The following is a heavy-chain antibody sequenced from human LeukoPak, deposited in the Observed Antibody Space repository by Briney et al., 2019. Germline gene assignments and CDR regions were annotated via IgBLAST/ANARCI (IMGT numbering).Heavy chain of an antibody. Sequence: ASVKVSCKASGYTFTGYYMHWVRQAPGQGLEWMGWINPNSGGTNYAQKFQGRVTMTRDTSISTAYMELSRLRSDDTAVYYCARDKYCTNGVCHFDYWGQGTLVTVSS. V-gene: IGHV1-2*02. J-gene: IGHJ4*02. CDR1: GYTFTGYY. CDR3: ARDKYCTNGVCHFDY. CDR2: INPNSGGT. D-gene: IGHD2-8*01.